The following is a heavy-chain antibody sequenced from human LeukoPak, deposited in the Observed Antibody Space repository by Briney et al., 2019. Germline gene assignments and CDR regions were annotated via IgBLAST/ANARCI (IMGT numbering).Heavy chain of an antibody. J-gene: IGHJ5*02. D-gene: IGHD2-15*01. CDR1: GGSISSSSYY. CDR2: IYYSGST. Sequence: SETLPLTCTVSGGSISSSSYYWGWIRQPPGKGLEWIGSIYYSGSTYYNPSLKSRVTISVDTSKNQFSLKLSSVTAADTAVYYCARHYHCSGGSCYPTHDNWFDPWGQGTLVTVSS. CDR3: ARHYHCSGGSCYPTHDNWFDP. V-gene: IGHV4-39*01.